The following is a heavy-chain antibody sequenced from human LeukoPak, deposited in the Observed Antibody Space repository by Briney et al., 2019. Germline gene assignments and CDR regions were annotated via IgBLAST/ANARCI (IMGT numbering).Heavy chain of an antibody. CDR3: ARHSAGKDYYYYMDV. CDR2: IYHSGST. Sequence: SETLSLTCAVSGYSISSGYYWGWIRQPPGKGLEWIGSIYHSGSTYYNPSLKSRATISVDTSKNQFSLKLSSVTAADTAVYYCARHSAGKDYYYYMDVWGKGTTVTVSS. J-gene: IGHJ6*03. V-gene: IGHV4-38-2*01. D-gene: IGHD1-26*01. CDR1: GYSISSGYY.